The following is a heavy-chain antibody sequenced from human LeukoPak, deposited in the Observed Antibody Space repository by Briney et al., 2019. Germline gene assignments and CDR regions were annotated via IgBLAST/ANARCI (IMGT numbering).Heavy chain of an antibody. V-gene: IGHV1-69*05. CDR1: GGTFSSYA. D-gene: IGHD4-11*01. CDR3: ATEHIATLQTFGY. Sequence: SVKVSCKASGGTFSSYAISWVRQAPGQGLEWMGRIIPIFGTANYAQKFQGRVTITTDESTSTAYMELSSLRSEDTAVYYCATEHIATLQTFGYWGQGTLVTVSS. CDR2: IIPIFGTA. J-gene: IGHJ4*02.